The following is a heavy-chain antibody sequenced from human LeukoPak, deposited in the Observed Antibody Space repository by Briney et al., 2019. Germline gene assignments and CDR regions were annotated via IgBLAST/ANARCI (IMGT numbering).Heavy chain of an antibody. D-gene: IGHD5-18*01. CDR1: GFTFSSYG. V-gene: IGHV3-33*01. Sequence: PGRSLRLSCAASGFTFSSYGMHWVRQAPGKGLEWVAVIWYDGSNKYYADFVKGRFTISGDNSKNTLYLQMNSLRAEDTAVYYCTRDSYPHPAHNFDYWGQGTLVTVSS. J-gene: IGHJ4*02. CDR3: TRDSYPHPAHNFDY. CDR2: IWYDGSNK.